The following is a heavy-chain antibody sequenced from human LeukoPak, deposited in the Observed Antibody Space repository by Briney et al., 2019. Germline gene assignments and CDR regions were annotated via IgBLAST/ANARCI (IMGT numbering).Heavy chain of an antibody. J-gene: IGHJ6*03. D-gene: IGHD3-22*01. CDR1: GFTFNSNG. Sequence: PGGSLGLSCAASGFTFNSNGMHWVRQAPGKGLEGVALIWYDGSNKYYADSVKGRFTISKDNSKNTLYLQMDSLRAEDTAVYYCAKAGDNSGYYPAFYYYMDVWGRGTTVTVSS. CDR2: IWYDGSNK. CDR3: AKAGDNSGYYPAFYYYMDV. V-gene: IGHV3-33*06.